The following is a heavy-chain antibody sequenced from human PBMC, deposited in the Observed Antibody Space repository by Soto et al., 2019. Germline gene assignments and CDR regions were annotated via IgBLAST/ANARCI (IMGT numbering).Heavy chain of an antibody. CDR1: GGTFSTYA. CDR2: IIPIYGTA. Sequence: SVKVSCKASGGTFSTYAISWVRQAPGQGLEWMGGIIPIYGTANYAQKFQGRLTMTAGESTSTVYMELSSLRSDDTAVYYCAREDKPGGYTPPGTSGFDSWGQGTLVTVSS. CDR3: AREDKPGGYTPPGTSGFDS. J-gene: IGHJ4*02. V-gene: IGHV1-69*13. D-gene: IGHD5-12*01.